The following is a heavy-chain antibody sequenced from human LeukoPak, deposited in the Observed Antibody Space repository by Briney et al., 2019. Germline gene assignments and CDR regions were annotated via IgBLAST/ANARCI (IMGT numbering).Heavy chain of an antibody. D-gene: IGHD4-17*01. J-gene: IGHJ4*02. CDR2: IYHSGST. Sequence: SETLSLTCAVSGGSISDYYWGWIRQPPGKGLEWIGSIYHSGSTYYNPSLKSRVTISVDTSKNQFSLKLSSVTAADTAVYYCARETVTTLSFDYWGQGTLVTVSS. V-gene: IGHV4-38-2*02. CDR1: GGSISDYY. CDR3: ARETVTTLSFDY.